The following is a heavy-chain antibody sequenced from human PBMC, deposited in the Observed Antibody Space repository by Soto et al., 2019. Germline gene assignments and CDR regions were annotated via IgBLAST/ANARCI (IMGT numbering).Heavy chain of an antibody. CDR3: TPASTVVTSIDY. V-gene: IGHV3-15*01. D-gene: IGHD2-21*02. J-gene: IGHJ4*02. CDR2: IKRKTDGGTT. CDR1: GFTFSNAW. Sequence: EVQLVESGGGLVKPGGSLRLSCAASGFTFSNAWMSWVRQAPGKGLEWVGRIKRKTDGGTTDYAAPVKGRFTISRDDSQNTLYLQLNSLKTEVTAPYYRTPASTVVTSIDYWGQGTLVTVSS.